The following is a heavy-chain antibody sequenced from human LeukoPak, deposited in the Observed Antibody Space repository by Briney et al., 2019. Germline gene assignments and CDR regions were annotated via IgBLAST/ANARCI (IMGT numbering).Heavy chain of an antibody. CDR3: ARDKAYYDSSGYYGAFDI. V-gene: IGHV3-7*03. J-gene: IGHJ3*02. CDR1: GFTFSNYW. D-gene: IGHD3-22*01. Sequence: PGGSLRLSCAASGFTFSNYWMSWVRQAPGKGLEWVANIKQDGSEKYYVDSVKGRFTISRDNAKNSLYLQMNSLRAEDTAVYYCARDKAYYDSSGYYGAFDIWGQGTMVTVSS. CDR2: IKQDGSEK.